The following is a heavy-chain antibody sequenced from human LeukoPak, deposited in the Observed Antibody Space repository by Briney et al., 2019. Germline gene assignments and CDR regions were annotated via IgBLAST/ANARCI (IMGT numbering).Heavy chain of an antibody. CDR2: ISGSGGST. CDR3: AKAPEGGRTCFDY. Sequence: GGSLRLSCAASGFTFSSYAMSWVRQAPGKGLEWVSVISGSGGSTYYADSVKGRFTISRDNSKNTLYLQMNSLRAEDTAVYYCAKAPEGGRTCFDYWGQGTLVTVSS. D-gene: IGHD1-26*01. J-gene: IGHJ4*02. CDR1: GFTFSSYA. V-gene: IGHV3-23*01.